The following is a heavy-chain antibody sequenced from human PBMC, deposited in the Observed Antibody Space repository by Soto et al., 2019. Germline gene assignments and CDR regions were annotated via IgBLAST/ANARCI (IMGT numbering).Heavy chain of an antibody. J-gene: IGHJ6*02. V-gene: IGHV3-11*01. CDR3: AREGGYDSSLALYYYYYGMDV. Sequence: QVQLVESGGGLVKPGGSLRLSCAASGFTFSYYYLSWIRQAPGKGREWVSYISSSGSTIYYADSVEGRFTISRDNAKNALYLQMNSLRAEDTAVYYCAREGGYDSSLALYYYYYGMDVWGQGTTVNGSS. CDR1: GFTFSYYY. CDR2: ISSSGSTI. D-gene: IGHD3-22*01.